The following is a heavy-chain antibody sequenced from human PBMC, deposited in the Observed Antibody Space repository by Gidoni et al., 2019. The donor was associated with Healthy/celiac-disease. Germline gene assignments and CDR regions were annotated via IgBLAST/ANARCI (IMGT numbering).Heavy chain of an antibody. Sequence: QVQLQQWGAGLLTPSETLSLTCAVYGGSFSGYYWSWIRQPPGKGLEWMGEINHSGSTNYNPSLKSRVTISVDTSKNQFSLKLSSVTAADTAVYYCARYRVPYSSSWSYFDYWGQGTLVTVSS. CDR3: ARYRVPYSSSWSYFDY. V-gene: IGHV4-34*01. J-gene: IGHJ4*02. CDR2: INHSGST. CDR1: GGSFSGYY. D-gene: IGHD6-13*01.